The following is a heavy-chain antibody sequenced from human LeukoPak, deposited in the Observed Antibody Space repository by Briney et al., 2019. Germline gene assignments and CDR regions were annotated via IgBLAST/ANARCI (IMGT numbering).Heavy chain of an antibody. D-gene: IGHD2-15*01. J-gene: IGHJ5*02. CDR1: GGTFSSYA. V-gene: IGHV1-69*05. Sequence: SVKVSCKASGGTFSSYAISWERQAPGQGLEWMGGIIPIFGTANYAQKFQGRVTITTDESTSAAYMELSSLRSENTAVYYCARDGRPKLGYCSGGSCLGLDWFDPWGQGTLVTVSS. CDR2: IIPIFGTA. CDR3: ARDGRPKLGYCSGGSCLGLDWFDP.